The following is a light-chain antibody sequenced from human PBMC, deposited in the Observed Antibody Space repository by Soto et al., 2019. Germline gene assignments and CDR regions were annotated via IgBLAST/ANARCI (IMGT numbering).Light chain of an antibody. J-gene: IGLJ3*02. CDR3: SSHAGIINVV. CDR1: SSDVGGYNY. Sequence: QSVLTQPPSASGSPGQSVTISCTGTSSDVGGYNYVSWYQQHPGKAPKLMIYEVTKRPSGVPDRFSGSKSGNTASLTVSGILAEDEADYYCSSHAGIINVVFGGGTKLTVL. CDR2: EVT. V-gene: IGLV2-8*01.